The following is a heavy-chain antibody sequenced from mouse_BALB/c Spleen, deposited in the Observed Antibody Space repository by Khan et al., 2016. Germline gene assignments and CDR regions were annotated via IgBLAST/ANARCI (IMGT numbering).Heavy chain of an antibody. Sequence: EVKLHESGGGLVQPGGSLKLSCAASGFDFSRYWMSWVRQAPGKGLEWIGEINPDSSTTNYTPSLKDKFIISRDNANNTLYLQMSKVRSEDTALYYCASAGYYDYLAYWGQGTLVTVSA. J-gene: IGHJ3*01. CDR3: ASAGYYDYLAY. V-gene: IGHV4-1*02. CDR1: GFDFSRYW. D-gene: IGHD2-4*01. CDR2: INPDSSTT.